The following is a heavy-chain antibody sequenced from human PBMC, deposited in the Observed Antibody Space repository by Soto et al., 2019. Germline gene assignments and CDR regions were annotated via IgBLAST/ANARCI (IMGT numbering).Heavy chain of an antibody. CDR3: ARVFGFGGMDV. D-gene: IGHD3-10*01. CDR1: GGSISSGGYY. Sequence: QVHLQESGPGLVKPSQTLSLTCTVSGGSISSGGYYWSWIRQHPGKGLEWIGYVYDSGSTYYNPSLKSRVTISVDTSKNQFSRKLSSVTAADTGVYYCARVFGFGGMDVWGQGSTVTVSS. J-gene: IGHJ6*02. CDR2: VYDSGST. V-gene: IGHV4-31*03.